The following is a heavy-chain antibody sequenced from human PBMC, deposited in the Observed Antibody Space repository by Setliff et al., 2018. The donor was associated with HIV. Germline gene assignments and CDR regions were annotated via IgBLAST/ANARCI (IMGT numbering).Heavy chain of an antibody. D-gene: IGHD3-10*01. CDR1: GYSFTTYW. CDR3: AISGSPDRRPT. Sequence: GESLTISCKTSGYSFTTYWIGWVRQMPGKGLEWMAILYPGDSEIGYSPSFQGQVTISADKSISTAYLQWSSLKASDTAIYYCAISGSPDRRPTWGQGTLVTVSS. J-gene: IGHJ5*02. V-gene: IGHV5-51*01. CDR2: LYPGDSEI.